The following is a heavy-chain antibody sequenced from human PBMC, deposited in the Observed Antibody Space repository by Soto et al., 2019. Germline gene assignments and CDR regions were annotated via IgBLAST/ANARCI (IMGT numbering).Heavy chain of an antibody. J-gene: IGHJ6*03. CDR2: ISGYNGNT. CDR1: GYTFRSYG. V-gene: IGHV1-18*01. D-gene: IGHD4-4*01. Sequence: QVQLVQSGTEVKKPGASVKVSCKASGYTFRSYGISWVRQAPGQGPEWMGWISGYNGNTHYPQKCQGKVTMTTDTSTSTAYMELRSLRSDDTAVYYCAKADSNYAGRFSYYYMDVWGNGTLVTVSS. CDR3: AKADSNYAGRFSYYYMDV.